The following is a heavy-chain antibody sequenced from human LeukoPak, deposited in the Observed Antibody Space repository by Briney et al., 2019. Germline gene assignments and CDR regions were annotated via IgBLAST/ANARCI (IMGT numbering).Heavy chain of an antibody. V-gene: IGHV5-51*01. CDR2: IYPGDSDT. J-gene: IGHJ4*02. Sequence: GESLKISCKGSGYSFTSYWIGWVRQMPGKGLEWMGIIYPGDSDTRYSPSFQGQVTISADKSISTAYLQWSSLKASDTAMYYCAGQEEVLWFGELNYFDYWGQGTLVTVSS. CDR3: AGQEEVLWFGELNYFDY. CDR1: GYSFTSYW. D-gene: IGHD3-10*01.